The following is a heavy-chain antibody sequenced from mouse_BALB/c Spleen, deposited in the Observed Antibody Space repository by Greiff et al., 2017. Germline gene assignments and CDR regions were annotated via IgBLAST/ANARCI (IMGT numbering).Heavy chain of an antibody. J-gene: IGHJ1*01. Sequence: EVKLMESGGGLVKPGGSLKLSCAASGFTFSSYAMSWVRQTPEKRLEWVASISSGGSTYYPDSVKGRFTISRDNARNILYLQMSSLRSEDTAMYYCAKAYYYGSSHWYFDVWGAGTTVTVSS. V-gene: IGHV5-6-5*01. CDR3: AKAYYYGSSHWYFDV. CDR2: ISSGGST. D-gene: IGHD1-1*01. CDR1: GFTFSSYA.